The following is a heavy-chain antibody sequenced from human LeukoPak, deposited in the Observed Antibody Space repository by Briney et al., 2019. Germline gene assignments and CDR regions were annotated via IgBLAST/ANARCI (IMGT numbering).Heavy chain of an antibody. CDR1: GFTVSNNY. Sequence: GGSLRLSCAASGFTVSNNYMSWVRQAPGKGLEWVSVIYSGGSTYYADSVKGRFTISRDNSKNTLYLQMNSLRAEDTAVYYCAKDQGYGSGSSEFNFDYWGQGTLVTVSS. CDR2: IYSGGST. J-gene: IGHJ4*02. D-gene: IGHD3-10*01. CDR3: AKDQGYGSGSSEFNFDY. V-gene: IGHV3-66*02.